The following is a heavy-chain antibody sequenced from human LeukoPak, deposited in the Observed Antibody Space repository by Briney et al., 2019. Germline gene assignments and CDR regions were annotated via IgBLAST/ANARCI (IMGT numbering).Heavy chain of an antibody. CDR1: GFSFSDFG. CDR3: ARQYYDFWSGFYTADYYFDY. J-gene: IGHJ4*02. CDR2: ISAHSRYI. V-gene: IGHV3-21*01. Sequence: GGSLRLSCAASGFSFSDFGMNWVRQAPGRGLEWVSSISAHSRYIYYADSVKGRFTISRDNAQTSLYLEMNSLRGEDSAVYYCARQYYDFWSGFYTADYYFDYWGRGTLVTVSS. D-gene: IGHD3-3*01.